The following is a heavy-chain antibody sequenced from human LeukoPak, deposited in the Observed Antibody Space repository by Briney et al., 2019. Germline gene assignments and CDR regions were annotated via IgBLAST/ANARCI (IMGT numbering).Heavy chain of an antibody. D-gene: IGHD4-17*01. Sequence: GGSLRLSCAASGFTFSSYEMNWVRQAPGKGLEWVSYISSSGSTIYYADSVKGRFTISRDTSKNTLYLQMNSLRTEDTAVYYCAKDLAVTILGYFDFWGQGTLVTVSS. J-gene: IGHJ4*02. CDR3: AKDLAVTILGYFDF. V-gene: IGHV3-48*03. CDR1: GFTFSSYE. CDR2: ISSSGSTI.